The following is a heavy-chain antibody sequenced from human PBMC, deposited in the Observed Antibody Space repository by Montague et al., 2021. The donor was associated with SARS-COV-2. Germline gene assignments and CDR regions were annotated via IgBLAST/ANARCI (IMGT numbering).Heavy chain of an antibody. Sequence: PALVKPTQTLTLTCTFSEFSLSTSGMCVSWIRQPPGKALEWLARXDWDDDKHYSTSLKTRLTISKDTSKNQVVLTMTNMDPVDTATYYCARSSVVQGVGLDYWGQGTLVTVSS. CDR3: ARSSVVQGVGLDY. V-gene: IGHV2-70*11. J-gene: IGHJ4*02. D-gene: IGHD3-10*01. CDR1: EFSLSTSGMC. CDR2: XDWDDDK.